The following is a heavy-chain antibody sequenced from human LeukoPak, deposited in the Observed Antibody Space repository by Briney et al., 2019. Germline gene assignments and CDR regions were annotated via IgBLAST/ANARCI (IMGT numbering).Heavy chain of an antibody. CDR1: GGSISSYY. CDR2: IYYSGST. Sequence: SETLSLTCTVSGGSISSYYWSWIRQPPGKGLEWIGYIYYSGSTNYNPSLKSRVTISVDTSKNQFSLKLSSVTAADTAVYYCARHRSTYYYGSGSYSDIWGQGTMVTVSS. D-gene: IGHD3-10*01. J-gene: IGHJ3*02. V-gene: IGHV4-59*08. CDR3: ARHRSTYYYGSGSYSDI.